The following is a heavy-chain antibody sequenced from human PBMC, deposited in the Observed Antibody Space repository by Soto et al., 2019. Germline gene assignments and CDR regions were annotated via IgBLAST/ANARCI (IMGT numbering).Heavy chain of an antibody. D-gene: IGHD2-2*01. CDR3: AIPDCSSTSCPPGEV. J-gene: IGHJ6*02. CDR2: IYYSGST. V-gene: IGHV4-39*01. Sequence: SETLSLTCTVSGGSISSSSYYWGWIRQPPGKGLEWIGSIYYSGSTYYNPSLKSRVTISVDTSKNQFSPKLSSVTAADTAVYYCAIPDCSSTSCPPGEVWGQGTTVTVS. CDR1: GGSISSSSYY.